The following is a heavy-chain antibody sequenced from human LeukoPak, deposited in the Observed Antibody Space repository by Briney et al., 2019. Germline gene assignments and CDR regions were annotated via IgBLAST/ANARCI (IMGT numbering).Heavy chain of an antibody. CDR3: ASLDYYYDSSGYYLDF. Sequence: GGSLRLSCAASGFSFGVCSMSWVRQAPGKGLERVSSISSSSGYIYYADSVKGRFTISRDNAKNSLYLQMNSLRAEDTALYYCASLDYYYDSSGYYLDFWGQGTLVTVSS. CDR1: GFSFGVCS. J-gene: IGHJ4*02. D-gene: IGHD3-22*01. V-gene: IGHV3-21*01. CDR2: ISSSSGYI.